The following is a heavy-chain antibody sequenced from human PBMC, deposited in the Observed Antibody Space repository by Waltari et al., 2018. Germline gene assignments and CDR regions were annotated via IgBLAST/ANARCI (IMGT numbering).Heavy chain of an antibody. D-gene: IGHD6-19*01. CDR3: ATTPFSGWSDNFDY. V-gene: IGHV1-24*01. Sequence: QVQLVQSGAEVKKPGASVKVSCKVSGYTLTELSMHWVRPAPGKGLEWMGGFEPEDGETIYAQKFQGRVTMTEDTSTDTAYMELSSLRSEDTAVYYCATTPFSGWSDNFDYWGQGTLVTVSS. J-gene: IGHJ4*02. CDR1: GYTLTELS. CDR2: FEPEDGET.